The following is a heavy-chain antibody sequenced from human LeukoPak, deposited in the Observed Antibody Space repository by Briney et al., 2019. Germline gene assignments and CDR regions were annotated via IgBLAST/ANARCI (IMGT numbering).Heavy chain of an antibody. J-gene: IGHJ6*03. V-gene: IGHV4-34*01. D-gene: IGHD2-2*01. CDR3: ARGRVVVPAADYYYYYYMDV. Sequence: SETLSLTCAVYGGSSSGYYWSWIRQPPGKGLEWIGEINHSGSTNYNPSLKSRVTISVDTSKNQFSLKLSSVTAADTAVYYCARGRVVVPAADYYYYYYMDVWGKGTTVTVSS. CDR2: INHSGST. CDR1: GGSSSGYY.